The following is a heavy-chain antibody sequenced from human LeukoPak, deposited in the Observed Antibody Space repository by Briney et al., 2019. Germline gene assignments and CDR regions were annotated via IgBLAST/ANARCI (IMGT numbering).Heavy chain of an antibody. Sequence: PSETLSLTCTVSGGSISSSSYYWGWIRQPSGKGLEWIGSIYYSGSTYYNPSLKSRVTISVDTSKNQFSLKLSSVTAADTAVYYCARANYYDSSGYSRGAFDIWGQGTMVTVSS. D-gene: IGHD3-22*01. V-gene: IGHV4-39*01. CDR1: GGSISSSSYY. CDR3: ARANYYDSSGYSRGAFDI. CDR2: IYYSGST. J-gene: IGHJ3*02.